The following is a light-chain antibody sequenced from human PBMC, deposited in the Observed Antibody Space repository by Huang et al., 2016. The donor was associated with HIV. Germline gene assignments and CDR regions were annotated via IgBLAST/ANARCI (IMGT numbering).Light chain of an antibody. CDR2: GAS. Sequence: EIVLTQSPGTLSLSPGERATLSCRASQSVSRNYLAWYQQKPGQTPRLLIYGASSRATGIPDRFSGSGSGTDFTLTISRLEPEDVAVYYCQLYGSSRIFTFGPGTKVDIK. CDR1: QSVSRNY. J-gene: IGKJ3*01. V-gene: IGKV3-20*01. CDR3: QLYGSSRIFT.